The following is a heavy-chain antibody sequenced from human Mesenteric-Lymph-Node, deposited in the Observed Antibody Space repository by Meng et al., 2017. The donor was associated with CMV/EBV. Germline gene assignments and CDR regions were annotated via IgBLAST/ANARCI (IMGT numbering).Heavy chain of an antibody. CDR3: ARRGHTSRPF. J-gene: IGHJ4*02. CDR2: IYYSGST. D-gene: IGHD6-6*01. V-gene: IGHV4-59*08. Sequence: SETLSLTCTVSGGSISTYYWSWIRQPPGKGLEWIGYIYYSGSTNYNPSLKSRLTISVDTSKRYFSLKLTSVTAADTAVYYCARRGHTSRPFWGQGTLVTVSS. CDR1: GGSISTYY.